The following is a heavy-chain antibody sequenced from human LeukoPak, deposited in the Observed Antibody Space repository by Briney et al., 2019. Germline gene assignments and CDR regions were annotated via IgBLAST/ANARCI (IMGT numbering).Heavy chain of an antibody. CDR3: AKDTLKTPGRDGYNYDY. J-gene: IGHJ4*02. D-gene: IGHD5-12*01. CDR2: ISWNSGSI. CDR1: GFTFDDYA. Sequence: GGSLRLSCAASGFTFDDYAMHWVRQAPGKGLEWDSGISWNSGSIGYADSVKGRFTISRDNAKNSLYLQMNSLRAEDTALYYCAKDTLKTPGRDGYNYDYWGQGTLVTVSS. V-gene: IGHV3-9*01.